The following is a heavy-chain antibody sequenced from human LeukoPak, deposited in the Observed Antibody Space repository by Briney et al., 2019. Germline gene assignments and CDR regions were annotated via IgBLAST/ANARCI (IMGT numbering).Heavy chain of an antibody. V-gene: IGHV1-8*02. CDR3: ARDHHYDFWSGYWHYYYYYYMDV. Sequence: ASVKVSCKASGYTFTSYDINWVRQATGQGLEWMGWMNPNSGNTGYAQKFQGRVTMTRNTSISTAYMELSSLRSEDTAVYYCARDHHYDFWSGYWHYYYYYYMDVWGKGTTVTVSS. J-gene: IGHJ6*03. CDR2: MNPNSGNT. CDR1: GYTFTSYD. D-gene: IGHD3-3*01.